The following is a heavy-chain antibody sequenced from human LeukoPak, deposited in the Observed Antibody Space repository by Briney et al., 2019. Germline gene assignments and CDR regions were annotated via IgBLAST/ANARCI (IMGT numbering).Heavy chain of an antibody. CDR3: ARDRDRMVQGVTALFDY. CDR1: GYTFTTYG. Sequence: ASVKVSCKTSGYTFTTYGISWVRQAPGQGLEWMGWISGSNGNTKYAQKVQGRVTMTTDTSTTTAYMEVRSLRSDDTAVYYCARDRDRMVQGVTALFDYWGQGTLVPVSS. D-gene: IGHD3-10*01. CDR2: ISGSNGNT. J-gene: IGHJ4*02. V-gene: IGHV1-18*04.